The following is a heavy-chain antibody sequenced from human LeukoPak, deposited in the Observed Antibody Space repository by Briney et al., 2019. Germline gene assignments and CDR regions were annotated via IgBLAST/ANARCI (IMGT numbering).Heavy chain of an antibody. V-gene: IGHV3-30-3*01. J-gene: IGHJ4*02. CDR3: ARDEETIRWVY. CDR2: ISYDGSNK. CDR1: GFTFSSYA. Sequence: GRSLRLSCAASGFTFSSYAMHWVRQAPGKGLEWVAVISYDGSNKYYADSVKGRFTISRDNSKNTLYLQMNSLRAEDTAVYYCARDEETIRWVYWGQGTLVTVSS. D-gene: IGHD4-23*01.